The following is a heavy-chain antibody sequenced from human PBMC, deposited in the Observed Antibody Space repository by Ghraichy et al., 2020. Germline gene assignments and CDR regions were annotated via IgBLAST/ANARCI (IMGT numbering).Heavy chain of an antibody. CDR2: IYSGGDT. J-gene: IGHJ4*02. Sequence: GGSLILSCVASGFTVYNNYMSWVRQAPGKGLEWVSLIYSGGDTDYADSVRGRFTISRDRSKNTLYLQMNSLRADDTAVYYCSTHYPRYWGQGTLVTVSS. D-gene: IGHD1-26*01. V-gene: IGHV3-53*01. CDR3: STHYPRY. CDR1: GFTVYNNY.